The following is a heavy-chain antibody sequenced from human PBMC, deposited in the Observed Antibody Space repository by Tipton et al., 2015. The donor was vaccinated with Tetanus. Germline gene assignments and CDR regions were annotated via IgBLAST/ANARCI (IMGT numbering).Heavy chain of an antibody. CDR1: GYTFTGYY. V-gene: IGHV1-2*02. D-gene: IGHD3-22*01. J-gene: IGHJ6*02. Sequence: QVQLVQSGAEVKKPGASVTVSCKASGYTFTGYYIYWVRQAPGQGLAWMGWIDPNSGGTVYAQKFQGRVTMTRDTAISTAYMELRSLRSDDTAVYYCARDRGDYIYYGKDVWGPGTTVTVS. CDR2: IDPNSGGT. CDR3: ARDRGDYIYYGKDV.